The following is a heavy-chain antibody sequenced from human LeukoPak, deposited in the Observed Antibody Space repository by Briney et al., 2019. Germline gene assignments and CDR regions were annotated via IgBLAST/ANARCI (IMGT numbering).Heavy chain of an antibody. J-gene: IGHJ4*02. V-gene: IGHV4-61*02. CDR3: ARGYSSGWYTRDSDY. CDR1: GGSISSGSYY. Sequence: PSETLSLTCTVSGGSISSGSYYWSWIRQPAGKGLEWIGRIYTSGSTNYNPSLKSRVTISVDTSKNHFSLKLSSVTAADTAVYYCARGYSSGWYTRDSDYWGQGTLVTVSS. D-gene: IGHD6-19*01. CDR2: IYTSGST.